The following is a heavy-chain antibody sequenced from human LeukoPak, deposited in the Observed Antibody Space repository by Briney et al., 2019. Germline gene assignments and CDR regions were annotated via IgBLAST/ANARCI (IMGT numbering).Heavy chain of an antibody. J-gene: IGHJ4*02. CDR1: GGSFSGYY. V-gene: IGHV4-34*01. D-gene: IGHD6-13*01. CDR2: INHSGST. Sequence: SETLSLICAVYGGSFSGYYWSWLRQPPGKGLEWIGEINHSGSTNYNPSLKSRVTISVDTSKNQFSLKLSSVTAADTAVYYCARGKRRYSSSWYIGNYFDYWGQGTLVTVSS. CDR3: ARGKRRYSSSWYIGNYFDY.